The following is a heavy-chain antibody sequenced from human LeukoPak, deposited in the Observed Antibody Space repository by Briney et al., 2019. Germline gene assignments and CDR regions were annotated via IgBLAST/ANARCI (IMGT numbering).Heavy chain of an antibody. CDR2: ISSSGSTI. V-gene: IGHV3-11*01. CDR3: ARDRVYSGYDLGY. D-gene: IGHD5-12*01. CDR1: GFTFSDYY. Sequence: GESLTLSCAASGFTFSDYYMRWIRQAPGEGLEWVSYISSSGSTIYYADSVKGRFTISRDNTKNSLYLQMNSLRAEDTAVYYCARDRVYSGYDLGYWGQGTLVTVSS. J-gene: IGHJ4*02.